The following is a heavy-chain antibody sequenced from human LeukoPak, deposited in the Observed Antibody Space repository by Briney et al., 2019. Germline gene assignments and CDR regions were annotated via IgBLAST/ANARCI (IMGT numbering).Heavy chain of an antibody. CDR3: ATDPVLRWQHFQH. CDR2: FDPEDGET. CDR1: GYTLTELS. V-gene: IGHV1-24*01. J-gene: IGHJ1*01. Sequence: AASVKVSCKVSGYTLTELSMHWVRQAPGKGPEWMGGFDPEDGETIYAQKFQGRVTMTEDTSTDTAYMELSSLRSEDTAVYYCATDPVLRWQHFQHWGQGTLVTVSS. D-gene: IGHD6-13*01.